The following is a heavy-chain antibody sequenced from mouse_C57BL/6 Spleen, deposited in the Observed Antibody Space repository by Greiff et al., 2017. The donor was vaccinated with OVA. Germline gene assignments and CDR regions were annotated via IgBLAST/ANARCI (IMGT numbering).Heavy chain of an antibody. D-gene: IGHD4-1*01. CDR2: IDPSDSYT. V-gene: IGHV1-50*01. CDR3: ARRTGTEDFDY. CDR1: GYTFTSYW. Sequence: QVQLQQPGAELVKPGASVKLSCKASGYTFTSYWMQWVKQRPGQGLEWIGEIDPSDSYTNYNQKFKGKATLTVDTSSSTAYLQLSSLTSEDSAVYYCARRTGTEDFDYWGQGTTLTVSS. J-gene: IGHJ2*01.